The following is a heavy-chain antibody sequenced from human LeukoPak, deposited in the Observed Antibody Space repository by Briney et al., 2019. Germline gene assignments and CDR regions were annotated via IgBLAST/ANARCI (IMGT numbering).Heavy chain of an antibody. CDR2: ISSSSSYI. D-gene: IGHD3-22*01. CDR1: GFTFSSYS. J-gene: IGHJ3*02. Sequence: GGSLRLSCAASGFTFSSYSMNWVRQAPGKGLEWVSSISSSSSYIYYADSVKGRFTISRDNAKNSLYLQMNSLRAEDTAVYYCARDAKYYYDSSGYYCDAFDIWGQGTMVTVSS. V-gene: IGHV3-21*01. CDR3: ARDAKYYYDSSGYYCDAFDI.